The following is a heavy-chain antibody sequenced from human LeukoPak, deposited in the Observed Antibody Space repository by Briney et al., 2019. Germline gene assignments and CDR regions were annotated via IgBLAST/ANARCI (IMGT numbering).Heavy chain of an antibody. V-gene: IGHV3-30*02. CDR3: AKDGAWLRFDD. Sequence: GSLRLSCAASGFTFRSYGMHWVRQAPGKGLEWVTFIRYDGSNKHYADSVKGRFTVSRDNSKNTLYLQMKNLRAEDTAVYYCAKDGAWLRFDDWGQGILVSVSS. J-gene: IGHJ4*02. CDR2: IRYDGSNK. CDR1: GFTFRSYG. D-gene: IGHD5-12*01.